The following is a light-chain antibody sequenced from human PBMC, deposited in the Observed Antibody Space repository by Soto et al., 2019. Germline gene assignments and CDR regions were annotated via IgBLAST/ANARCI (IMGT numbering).Light chain of an antibody. CDR3: QQYNNWPPFT. V-gene: IGKV3-15*01. CDR1: QSVSNN. J-gene: IGKJ3*01. CDR2: GAS. Sequence: EIVMTQSPATLSVSPGERATLSCRASQSVSNNLAWYQQKPGQAPRLLIYGASTRATGIPVRFSGSGSGTEFTLTISSLQSEDFAVYYCQQYNNWPPFTFGPGTKVDIK.